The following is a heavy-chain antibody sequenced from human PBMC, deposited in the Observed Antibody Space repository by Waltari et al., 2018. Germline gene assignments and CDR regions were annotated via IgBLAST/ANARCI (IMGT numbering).Heavy chain of an antibody. J-gene: IGHJ4*02. CDR2: FDPEECET. Sequence: QVQLVQSGAEVKKPGASVKVSCKVSGYTLTELSMHWVRQAPGKGLEWRGGFDPEECETNYAQKIQGRVTMTEDTSTDTAYMELSSLRSEDTAVYYCATGGTTYDSSGYYPYYFDYWGQGTLVTVSS. CDR1: GYTLTELS. D-gene: IGHD3-22*01. V-gene: IGHV1-24*01. CDR3: ATGGTTYDSSGYYPYYFDY.